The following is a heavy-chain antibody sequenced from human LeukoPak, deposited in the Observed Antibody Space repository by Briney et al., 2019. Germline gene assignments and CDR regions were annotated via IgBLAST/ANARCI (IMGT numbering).Heavy chain of an antibody. CDR3: ARQDAQLLWFGELLGGFDY. Sequence: GESLKISCKGSGYSFTSYWIGWVRQMPGKGLEWMGIIYPGDSDTRYSPSFQGQVTISADKSISTAYLQWSSLKASDTAMYYCARQDAQLLWFGELLGGFDYWGQGTLVTVSS. D-gene: IGHD3-10*01. J-gene: IGHJ4*02. CDR1: GYSFTSYW. V-gene: IGHV5-51*01. CDR2: IYPGDSDT.